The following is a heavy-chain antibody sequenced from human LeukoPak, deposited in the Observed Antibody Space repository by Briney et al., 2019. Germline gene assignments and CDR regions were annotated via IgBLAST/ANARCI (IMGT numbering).Heavy chain of an antibody. CDR1: GGSISSDDHY. CDR2: IYYSGTT. Sequence: PSQTLSLTCTVSGGSISSDDHYWSWIRQRPGKGLEWVAYIYYSGTTYYNPSLKSRVAISVGTSKNQFSLKLSSVTAADTAVYYCARGSGGWPVDYWGQGTLVTVSS. V-gene: IGHV4-31*03. CDR3: ARGSGGWPVDY. J-gene: IGHJ4*02. D-gene: IGHD2-15*01.